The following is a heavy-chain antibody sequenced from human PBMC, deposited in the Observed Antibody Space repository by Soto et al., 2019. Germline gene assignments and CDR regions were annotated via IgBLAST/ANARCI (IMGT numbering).Heavy chain of an antibody. Sequence: GGSLRLSCAGSGFIFSNNGMHWVRQAPGKGLEWVAFISYDGGETFYADSVKGRFTISRDNSKSTLFLHMNSLKKEDTAVYYCARGGGHYYREDYFDSWGRGTLVTVSS. CDR1: GFIFSNNG. J-gene: IGHJ4*02. CDR2: ISYDGGET. V-gene: IGHV3-30*03. D-gene: IGHD1-26*01. CDR3: ARGGGHYYREDYFDS.